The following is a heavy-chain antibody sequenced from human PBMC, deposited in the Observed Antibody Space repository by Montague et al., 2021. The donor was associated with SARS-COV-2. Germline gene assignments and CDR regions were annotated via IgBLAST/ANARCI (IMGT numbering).Heavy chain of an antibody. CDR3: ARDPGLDGSGNFEVFGI. CDR2: TYYRSKWYN. Sequence: CAISGDSVSSNSATWNWVRQSPSRGLEWLGRTYYRSKWYNDYAVSVRGRVTINPDTSKNQFSLQLNSVTPEDTAVYYCARDPGLDGSGNFEVFGIWGQGTMVTVSS. J-gene: IGHJ3*02. V-gene: IGHV6-1*01. D-gene: IGHD3-10*01. CDR1: GDSVSSNSAT.